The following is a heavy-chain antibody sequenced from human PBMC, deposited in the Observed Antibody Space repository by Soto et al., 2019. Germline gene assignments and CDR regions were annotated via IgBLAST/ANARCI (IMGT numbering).Heavy chain of an antibody. Sequence: SETLSLTCAVYGGSFSGYYWSWIRQPPGKGLEWIGEINHSGSTNYNPSLKSRVTISVDTSKNQFSLKLSSVTAADTAVYYCVRFAARDAFDIWGQGTMVTVSS. CDR1: GGSFSGYY. J-gene: IGHJ3*02. D-gene: IGHD6-6*01. V-gene: IGHV4-34*01. CDR3: VRFAARDAFDI. CDR2: INHSGST.